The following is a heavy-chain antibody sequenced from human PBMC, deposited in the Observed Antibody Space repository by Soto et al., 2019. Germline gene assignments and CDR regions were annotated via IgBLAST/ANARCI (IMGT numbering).Heavy chain of an antibody. J-gene: IGHJ4*02. CDR2: ISWDGSNR. D-gene: IGHD3-3*01. Sequence: GSLRLSCAASGFTFDEYAMHWVRQAPGKGLEWVSLISWDGSNRYYADSVQGRFTISRDNSKYSLYLQMNSLRAEDTALYYCAKDISRGPTKNYDFWSGPDYWGQGTLVTVSS. CDR1: GFTFDEYA. V-gene: IGHV3-43D*04. CDR3: AKDISRGPTKNYDFWSGPDY.